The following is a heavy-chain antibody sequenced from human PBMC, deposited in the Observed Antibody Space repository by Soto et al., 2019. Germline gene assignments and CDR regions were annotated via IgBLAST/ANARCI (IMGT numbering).Heavy chain of an antibody. D-gene: IGHD2-15*01. CDR3: VREPRYCSGGSCSIMGDAFDI. CDR1: GFTVTEIY. CDR2: IYNEFT. Sequence: EVQLVESGGGLVQPGGSLRLSCVASGFTVTEIYMNWVRQAPGKGLEWVSVIYNEFTDYADSVRGRFSISTDSSKNALYLHRNSLRAEDSAVYYCVREPRYCSGGSCSIMGDAFDIWGQGTMVTVSS. J-gene: IGHJ3*02. V-gene: IGHV3-66*01.